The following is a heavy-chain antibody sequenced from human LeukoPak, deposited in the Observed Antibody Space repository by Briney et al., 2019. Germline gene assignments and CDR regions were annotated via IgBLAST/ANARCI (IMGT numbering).Heavy chain of an antibody. Sequence: SVNVPYKASGGTFSSYAISWVRQAPGQGLEWMGGIIPIFGTANYAQKFQGRVTITADESTSTAYMELSSLRSEDTAVYYCARGLVTSTSRPPYSCMPVSGNGTTVTVSS. D-gene: IGHD2-2*01. CDR1: GGTFSSYA. V-gene: IGHV1-69*01. CDR2: IIPIFGTA. CDR3: ARGLVTSTSRPPYSCMPV. J-gene: IGHJ6*04.